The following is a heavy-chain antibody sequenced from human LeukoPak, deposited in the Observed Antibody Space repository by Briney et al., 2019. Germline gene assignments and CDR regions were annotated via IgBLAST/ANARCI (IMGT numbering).Heavy chain of an antibody. CDR3: ARVGAYCSGGSCYGALWYYYGMDV. J-gene: IGHJ6*02. CDR2: IYTSGST. CDR1: GGSISSGSYY. D-gene: IGHD2-15*01. V-gene: IGHV4-61*02. Sequence: PSQTLSLTCTVSGGSISSGSYYWSWIRQPAGKGLEWIGRIYTSGSTNYNPSLKSRVTISVDTSKNQFSLKLSSVTAADTAVYYCARVGAYCSGGSCYGALWYYYGMDVWGQGTTVTVSS.